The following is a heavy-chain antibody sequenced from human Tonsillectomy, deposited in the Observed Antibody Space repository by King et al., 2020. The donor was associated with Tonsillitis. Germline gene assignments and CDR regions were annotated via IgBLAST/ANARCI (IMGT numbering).Heavy chain of an antibody. Sequence: VQLQESGPGLVKPSETLSLTCTVSGASISGSYWSWIRQPPGKGLEWIGYIYNSGSTNYNPSLKFRVTISVDTSKNQFSLKLSSVTAADTAVYYCARGYDSTGYYLGWWFDPWGRGAQVTVSS. V-gene: IGHV4-59*01. CDR2: IYNSGST. CDR3: ARGYDSTGYYLGWWFDP. J-gene: IGHJ2*01. D-gene: IGHD3-22*01. CDR1: GASISGSY.